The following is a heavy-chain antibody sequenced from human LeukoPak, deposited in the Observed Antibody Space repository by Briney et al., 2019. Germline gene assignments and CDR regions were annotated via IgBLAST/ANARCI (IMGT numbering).Heavy chain of an antibody. D-gene: IGHD1-26*01. V-gene: IGHV4-39*07. Sequence: PSETLSLTCTVSGGSIRSSSYYWGWIRQPPGKGLEWIGSIYYSGSTYYNPSLKSRVTISVDKSKNQFSLKLSSVTAADTAVYYCARDGGRIFDYWGQGTLVTVSS. CDR1: GGSIRSSSYY. J-gene: IGHJ4*02. CDR3: ARDGGRIFDY. CDR2: IYYSGST.